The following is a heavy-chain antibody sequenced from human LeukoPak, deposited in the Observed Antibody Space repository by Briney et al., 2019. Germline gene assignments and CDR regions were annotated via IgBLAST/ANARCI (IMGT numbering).Heavy chain of an antibody. CDR1: GGTFSSYA. Sequence: SVKVSCKASGGTFSSYAISWVRQAPGQGLEWMGRIIPIFGTANYAQKFQGRVTITTDESTSTAYMELSSLRSADTSVYYCARGNLSGSSGYYYPYYYYYMDVWGKGTTVTVSS. CDR3: ARGNLSGSSGYYYPYYYYYMDV. CDR2: IIPIFGTA. J-gene: IGHJ6*03. D-gene: IGHD3-22*01. V-gene: IGHV1-69*05.